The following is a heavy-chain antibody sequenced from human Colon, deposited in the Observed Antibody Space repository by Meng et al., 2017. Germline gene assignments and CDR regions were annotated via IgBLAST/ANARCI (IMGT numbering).Heavy chain of an antibody. J-gene: IGHJ4*02. CDR1: GGTFSSHT. CDR2: IIPMFGIA. V-gene: IGHV1-69*08. D-gene: IGHD3-10*01. CDR3: VRDGSGSNYNPRDYFDS. Sequence: QVALVRSGAEVVKPGSSVKVSCRAPGGTFSSHTLAWVRQAPGQGLEWVGRIIPMFGIANYAQKFQGRVTITADKATTTAYMEMRSLTSEDTAMYFCVRDGSGSNYNPRDYFDSWGQGTLVTVSS.